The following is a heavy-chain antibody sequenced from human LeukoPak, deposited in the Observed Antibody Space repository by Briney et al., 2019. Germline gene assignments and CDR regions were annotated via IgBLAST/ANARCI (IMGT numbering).Heavy chain of an antibody. Sequence: SETLSLTCTVSGGSINSYYWSWIRQPPGKGLEWIGYIHYSGSTNYNPSLKSRVTISVDTSKNHFSLKLSSVTAADTAFYFCARPQLGSSAGYVDYWGQGILVTVSS. V-gene: IGHV4-59*12. CDR3: ARPQLGSSAGYVDY. CDR1: GGSINSYY. CDR2: IHYSGST. J-gene: IGHJ4*02. D-gene: IGHD3-9*01.